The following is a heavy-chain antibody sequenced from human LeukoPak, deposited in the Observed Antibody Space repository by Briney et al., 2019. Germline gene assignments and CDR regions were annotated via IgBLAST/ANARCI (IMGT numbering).Heavy chain of an antibody. CDR3: ARGSFGRPLDD. J-gene: IGHJ4*02. Sequence: GGSLRLSCAASGFIVSNNYMNWVRQAPGKGLEWVSVFYRDGGIYYADSVKGRFTISRDNSMNTVYLQMNSLRVEDTAVYYCARGSFGRPLDDWGQGALVTVSS. D-gene: IGHD3-10*01. V-gene: IGHV3-53*01. CDR1: GFIVSNNY. CDR2: FYRDGGI.